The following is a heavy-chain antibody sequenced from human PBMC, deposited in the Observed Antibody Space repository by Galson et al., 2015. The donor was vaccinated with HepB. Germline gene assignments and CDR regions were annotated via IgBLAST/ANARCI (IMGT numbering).Heavy chain of an antibody. Sequence: SLRLSCAASGFTFSSYSMNWVRQAPGKGLEWVSSISSSSSYIYYADSVKGRFTISRDNAKNSLYLQMNSLRAEDTAVYYCARGLVAHQPGAFDIWGQGTMVTVSS. CDR2: ISSSSSYI. J-gene: IGHJ3*02. CDR1: GFTFSSYS. CDR3: ARGLVAHQPGAFDI. D-gene: IGHD5-12*01. V-gene: IGHV3-21*01.